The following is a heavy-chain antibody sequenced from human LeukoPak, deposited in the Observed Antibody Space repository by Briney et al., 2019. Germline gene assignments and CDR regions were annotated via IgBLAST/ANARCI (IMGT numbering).Heavy chain of an antibody. CDR3: ARGRQLEPYYFDY. J-gene: IGHJ4*02. CDR2: IYSGGST. Sequence: GGSLRLSCAASGFTVSSNYMSWVRQAPGKGLEWVSVIYSGGSTYYADSVKGRFTISRDNSKNTLYLQMNSLRAEDTAVYYCARGRQLEPYYFDYWGQGTLVTVSS. V-gene: IGHV3-53*01. CDR1: GFTVSSNY. D-gene: IGHD6-13*01.